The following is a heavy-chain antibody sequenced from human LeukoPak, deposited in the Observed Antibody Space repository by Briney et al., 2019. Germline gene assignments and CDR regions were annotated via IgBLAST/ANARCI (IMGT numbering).Heavy chain of an antibody. Sequence: KSSETLSLTCAVYGGSFSGYYWSWIRQPPGKGLEWIGEINHSGSTNYNPSLKSRVTISVDTSKNQFSLKLSSVTAADTAVYYCGRNGLVGGVRDYGGKGPLVTVSS. CDR2: INHSGST. J-gene: IGHJ4*02. CDR3: GRNGLVGGVRDY. D-gene: IGHD3-10*01. CDR1: GGSFSGYY. V-gene: IGHV4-34*01.